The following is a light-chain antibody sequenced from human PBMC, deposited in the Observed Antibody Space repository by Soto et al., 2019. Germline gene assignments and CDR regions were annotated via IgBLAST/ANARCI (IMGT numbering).Light chain of an antibody. CDR1: QGISTY. CDR3: QQTYRSSWT. CDR2: DAS. Sequence: DIQMTQSPSTLSASVGDRVTITCRASQGISTYLAWYQQKLGKAPKLLIYDASTLQSGVPSRFSGSGSGTDFTLTISSLQPEDFATYYCQQTYRSSWTFGPGTKVDIK. J-gene: IGKJ1*01. V-gene: IGKV1-39*01.